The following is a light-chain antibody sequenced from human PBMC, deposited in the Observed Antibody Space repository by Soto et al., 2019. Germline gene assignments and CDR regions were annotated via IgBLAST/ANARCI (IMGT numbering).Light chain of an antibody. CDR3: QQLNSYPRIT. V-gene: IGKV1-9*01. J-gene: IGKJ5*01. CDR2: AAS. CDR1: QGISSY. Sequence: DIQLTQSPSFLSASVGDRVTITCRASQGISSYLAWYQQKPRKAPKLLIYAASTLQSGVPSRFSGSGSGTEFTLTISSLQPEDFATYYCQQLNSYPRITFGQGTRLEIK.